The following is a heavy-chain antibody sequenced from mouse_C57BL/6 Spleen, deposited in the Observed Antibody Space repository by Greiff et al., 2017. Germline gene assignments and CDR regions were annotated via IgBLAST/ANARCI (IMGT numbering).Heavy chain of an antibody. D-gene: IGHD2-3*01. CDR2: IDPSDSET. V-gene: IGHV1-52*01. J-gene: IGHJ2*01. CDR3: ARMGDGYLYYFDY. Sequence: VQLQQPGAELVRPGSSVKLSCKASGYTFTSYWMHWVKQRPIQGLEWIGNIDPSDSETHYNQKFKDKATLTVDKSSSTAYMQLSSLTSEDSAVYYCARMGDGYLYYFDYWGQGTTLTVSS. CDR1: GYTFTSYW.